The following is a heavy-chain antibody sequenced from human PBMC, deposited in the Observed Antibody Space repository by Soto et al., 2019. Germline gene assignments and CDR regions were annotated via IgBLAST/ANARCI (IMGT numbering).Heavy chain of an antibody. CDR2: IYWDDDK. Sequence: SGPTLVKPTQTLTLTCTFSAFSPSTSGVGVGWIRQPPGKALEWLALIYWDDDKRYSPSLKSRLTITKDTSKSQVVLTMTNVDPVDTATYYCAHITYSSGWQIMDYWGQGTLVTVSS. J-gene: IGHJ4*02. D-gene: IGHD6-19*01. CDR3: AHITYSSGWQIMDY. V-gene: IGHV2-5*02. CDR1: AFSPSTSGVG.